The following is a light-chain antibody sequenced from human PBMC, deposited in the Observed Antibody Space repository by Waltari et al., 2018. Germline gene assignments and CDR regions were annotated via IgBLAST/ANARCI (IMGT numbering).Light chain of an antibody. CDR3: QLYGSSPLSIT. J-gene: IGKJ5*01. CDR1: QSVRSSY. CDR2: GAS. Sequence: EIVLTQSPVTLSLSPGERATLSCRASQSVRSSYVAWYQQKGGQTPRLLIYGASGRATGIPHRFSGSGSGTDFTLTISGLEPEDFAVYYCQLYGSSPLSITFGQGTRLEIK. V-gene: IGKV3-20*01.